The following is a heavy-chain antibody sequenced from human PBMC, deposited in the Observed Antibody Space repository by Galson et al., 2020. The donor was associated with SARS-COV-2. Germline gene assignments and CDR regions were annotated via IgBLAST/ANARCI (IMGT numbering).Heavy chain of an antibody. CDR3: APLAVRNSVL. J-gene: IGHJ4*01. CDR2: IRSDSDTI. D-gene: IGHD6-6*01. Sequence: GGSLRLSCVAYGFTLRSYYMNWVRHAPGGGMEWDSYIRSDSDTIYYADSAEGRFTISRVNTKNSLYLQMETLRFEDTAVYYCAPLAVRNSVLWGHGTRVTGSS. CDR1: GFTLRSYY. V-gene: IGHV3-48*01.